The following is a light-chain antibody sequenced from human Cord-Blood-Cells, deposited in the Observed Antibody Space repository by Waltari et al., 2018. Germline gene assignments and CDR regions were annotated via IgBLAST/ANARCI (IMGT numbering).Light chain of an antibody. Sequence: QSALTQPASVSGSPGQSITISCTGTSSDVGGYNYVSWYQQHPGKAPKLMIYDVSKRPSGVSNRFSGSKSGNTASLTISGLQAEDEADYYCSSYTRSSTLEFGGGTKLTVL. CDR3: SSYTRSSTLE. CDR2: DVS. CDR1: SSDVGGYNY. J-gene: IGLJ3*02. V-gene: IGLV2-14*01.